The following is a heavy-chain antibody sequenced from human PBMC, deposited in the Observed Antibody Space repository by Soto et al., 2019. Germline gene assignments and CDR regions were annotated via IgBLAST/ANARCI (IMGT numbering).Heavy chain of an antibody. CDR2: ISYDGSNT. V-gene: IGHV3-30*04. Sequence: VRQAPGKGLEWVAVISYDGSNTYYADSVKGRFTISRGSSKNTLYLQMNSLRTEDSAVYYCARDSETNGYSYDYFDYWGQGTLVTVSS. D-gene: IGHD5-18*01. CDR3: ARDSETNGYSYDYFDY. J-gene: IGHJ4*02.